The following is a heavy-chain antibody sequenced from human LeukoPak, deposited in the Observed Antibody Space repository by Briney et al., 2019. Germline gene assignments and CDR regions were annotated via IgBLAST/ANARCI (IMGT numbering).Heavy chain of an antibody. CDR2: IQYSRRT. D-gene: IGHD6-6*01. V-gene: IGHV4-59*01. CDR3: ARDKGAFSVASRHVFDY. CDR1: VDSLCRYH. J-gene: IGHJ4*02. Sequence: SETLSLTCTLSVDSLCRYHGSCIRQPPQGGRECVGYIQYSRRTRYNTPLQSRVTIPVETSTHQSSLKLRSVTAADTAVYYCARDKGAFSVASRHVFDYWGQGTLVTVSS.